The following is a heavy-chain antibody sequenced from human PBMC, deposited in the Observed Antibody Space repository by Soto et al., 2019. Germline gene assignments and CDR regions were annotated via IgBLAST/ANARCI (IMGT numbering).Heavy chain of an antibody. V-gene: IGHV1-2*02. CDR1: GYTFTVYY. J-gene: IGHJ5*02. CDR2: INPNSGGT. CDR3: ARAYSYGRINWFDP. D-gene: IGHD5-18*01. Sequence: ASVKVSCKASGYTFTVYYMHCVLQSPGQGLEWMGWINPNSGGTNYAQKFQGRVTMTRDTSISTAYMELSRLRSDDTAVYYCARAYSYGRINWFDPWGQGTLVTVSS.